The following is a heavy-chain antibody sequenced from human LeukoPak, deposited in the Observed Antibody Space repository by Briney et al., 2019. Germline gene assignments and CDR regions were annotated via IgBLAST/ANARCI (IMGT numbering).Heavy chain of an antibody. V-gene: IGHV3-23*01. J-gene: IGHJ6*03. D-gene: IGHD2-2*02. CDR3: AKCLDQLLYPSYYMDV. Sequence: PGGSLRLSCAASGFTFSSYAMSWVRQVPGKGLEWVSAISGSGGSTYYADSVKGRFTTSRDNSKNTLYLQMNSLRAEDTAVYYCAKCLDQLLYPSYYMDVWGKGTTVTVSS. CDR1: GFTFSSYA. CDR2: ISGSGGST.